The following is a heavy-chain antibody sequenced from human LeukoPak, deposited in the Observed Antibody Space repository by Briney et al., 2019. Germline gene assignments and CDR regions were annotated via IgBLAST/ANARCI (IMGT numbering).Heavy chain of an antibody. D-gene: IGHD3-3*02. CDR3: ARIGSAAFTDY. J-gene: IGHJ4*02. CDR1: GFTFSTYA. Sequence: GGSMRLSWAASGFTFSTYALNWVRQAPGKGLEWVSAISDSGGAIFYADSVKGRFTMSRDNSKNSLFLQMNSLRVEDTAVYYCARIGSAAFTDYWGQGALVTVSS. CDR2: ISDSGGAI. V-gene: IGHV3-23*01.